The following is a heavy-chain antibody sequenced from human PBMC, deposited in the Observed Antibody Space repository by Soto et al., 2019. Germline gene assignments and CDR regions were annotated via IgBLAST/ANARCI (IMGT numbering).Heavy chain of an antibody. CDR2: INPNSGGT. V-gene: IGHV1-2*04. Sequence: ASVKVSCKASGYTFTGYYMHWVRQAPGQGLEWMGWINPNSGGTNYAQKFQGWVTMTRDTSISTAYMELSRLRSDDTAVYYCARSPIVVVPAASDAFDIWGRGTMVTVSS. CDR1: GYTFTGYY. CDR3: ARSPIVVVPAASDAFDI. D-gene: IGHD2-2*01. J-gene: IGHJ3*02.